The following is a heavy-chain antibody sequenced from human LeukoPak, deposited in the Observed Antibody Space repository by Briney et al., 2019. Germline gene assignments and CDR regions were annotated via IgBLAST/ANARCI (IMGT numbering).Heavy chain of an antibody. CDR3: ARGRDSSGWYMRWDWFDP. CDR2: MNPNSGNT. D-gene: IGHD6-19*01. Sequence: GASVKVSCKASGYTFTSYDINWVRQATGQGLEWMGWMNPNSGNTGYAQKFQGRVTMTRNTSISTAYMELSSLRSEDTAVYYCARGRDSSGWYMRWDWFDPWGQGTLVTVSS. CDR1: GYTFTSYD. V-gene: IGHV1-8*01. J-gene: IGHJ5*02.